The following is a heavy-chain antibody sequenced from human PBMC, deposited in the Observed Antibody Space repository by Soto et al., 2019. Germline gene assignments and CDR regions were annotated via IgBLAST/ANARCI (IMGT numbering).Heavy chain of an antibody. V-gene: IGHV3-23*01. CDR1: GFTFSSYA. CDR3: AKDSGIAAADIVVRFDH. CDR2: ISGSGGST. J-gene: IGHJ5*02. D-gene: IGHD6-13*01. Sequence: GGSLRLSCAASGFTFSSYAMSWVRQAPGKGLEWVSAISGSGGSTYYADSVKGRFTISRDNSKNTLYLQMNSLRAEDTAVYYYAKDSGIAAADIVVRFDHWGQGTLVTVS.